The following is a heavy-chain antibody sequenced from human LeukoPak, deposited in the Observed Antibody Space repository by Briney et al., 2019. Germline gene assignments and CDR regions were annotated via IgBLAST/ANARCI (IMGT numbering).Heavy chain of an antibody. CDR2: ISSSGSTI. Sequence: GGSLRLSCAASGFTFSSYEMNWVRQAPGKGLEWVSYISSSGSTIYYADSVKGRFTISRDNAKNSLYLQMNSLRAEDTAVYYCARESSVVSGTDYWGQGTLVTVSS. CDR3: ARESSVVSGTDY. CDR1: GFTFSSYE. D-gene: IGHD6-19*01. J-gene: IGHJ4*02. V-gene: IGHV3-48*03.